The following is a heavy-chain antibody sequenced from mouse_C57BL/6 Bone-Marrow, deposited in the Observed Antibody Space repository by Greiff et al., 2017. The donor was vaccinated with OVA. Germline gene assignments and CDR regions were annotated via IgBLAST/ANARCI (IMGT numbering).Heavy chain of an antibody. V-gene: IGHV1-64*01. J-gene: IGHJ3*01. Sequence: QVQLQQPGAELVKPGASVKLSCKASGYTFTSYWMHWVKQRPGQGLEWIGMIHPNSGSTNYNEKFKSKATLTVDKSSSTAYMQLSSLTSEDSAVYYCARCDPIYYGNHEGFAYWGQGTLVTVSA. CDR2: IHPNSGST. CDR1: GYTFTSYW. CDR3: ARCDPIYYGNHEGFAY. D-gene: IGHD2-1*01.